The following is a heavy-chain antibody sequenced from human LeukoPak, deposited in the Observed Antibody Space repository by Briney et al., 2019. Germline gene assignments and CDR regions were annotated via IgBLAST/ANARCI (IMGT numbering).Heavy chain of an antibody. CDR1: GFTFSSYA. CDR3: ALLPPGGVRANWFDP. Sequence: GASLRHSCAASGFTFSSYAMSWVRQAPGKGLEWVSAISGSGGSTYYADSVKGRFTISRDNSKNTLYLQMNSLRAEDTAVYYCALLPPGGVRANWFDPWGQGTLVTVSS. CDR2: ISGSGGST. J-gene: IGHJ5*02. D-gene: IGHD2-15*01. V-gene: IGHV3-23*01.